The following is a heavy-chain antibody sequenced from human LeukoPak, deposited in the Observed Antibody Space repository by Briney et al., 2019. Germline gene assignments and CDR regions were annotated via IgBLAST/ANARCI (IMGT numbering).Heavy chain of an antibody. CDR3: ARALPGDVEAFDI. Sequence: PGGSLRLSCAASGFTFSSYAMSWVRQAPGKGLVWVSRINSDGSSTSYADSVKGRFTISRDNAKNTLYLQMNSLRAEDTAVYYCARALPGDVEAFDIWGQGTMVTVSS. CDR2: INSDGSST. CDR1: GFTFSSYA. J-gene: IGHJ3*02. V-gene: IGHV3-74*01. D-gene: IGHD7-27*01.